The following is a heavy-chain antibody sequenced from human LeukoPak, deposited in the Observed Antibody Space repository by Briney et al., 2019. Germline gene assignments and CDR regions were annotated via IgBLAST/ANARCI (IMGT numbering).Heavy chain of an antibody. CDR2: IYSGGST. Sequence: GGSLRLSCAASGFSFSSYAMNWVRQAPGKGLEWVSVIYSGGSTYYADSVKGRFTISRDNSKNTLYLQMNSLRAEDTAVYYCAREHPLLYYFDYWGQGTLVTVSS. J-gene: IGHJ4*02. V-gene: IGHV3-53*01. CDR1: GFSFSSYA. CDR3: AREHPLLYYFDY.